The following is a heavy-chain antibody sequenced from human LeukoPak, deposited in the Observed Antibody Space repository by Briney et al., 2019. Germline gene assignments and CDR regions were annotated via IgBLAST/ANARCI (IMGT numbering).Heavy chain of an antibody. CDR2: IKQDGSEK. Sequence: GGSLRPSCADSGFTFSSYWMSWVRQAPGKGLEWVANIKQDGSEKYYVGSVKGRFTISRDNAKNSLYLQMNSLRAEDTAVYYCARDRNYDILTGYGMDVWGQGTTVTVSS. J-gene: IGHJ6*02. CDR3: ARDRNYDILTGYGMDV. D-gene: IGHD3-9*01. CDR1: GFTFSSYW. V-gene: IGHV3-7*03.